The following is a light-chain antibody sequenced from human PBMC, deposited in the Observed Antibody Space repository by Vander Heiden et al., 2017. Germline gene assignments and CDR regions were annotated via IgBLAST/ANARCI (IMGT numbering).Light chain of an antibody. V-gene: IGKV1-12*01. Sequence: DIQLTQSPSSVFASVGDRVSITCRASQGINNWLVWYQQKPGKAPKLLIYAASNVYSGVPPRFSGSGSGTDFTLTISSLQPEDFATYYCEQTNSFPHTFGQGTKVEIK. CDR1: QGINNW. CDR3: EQTNSFPHT. CDR2: AAS. J-gene: IGKJ2*01.